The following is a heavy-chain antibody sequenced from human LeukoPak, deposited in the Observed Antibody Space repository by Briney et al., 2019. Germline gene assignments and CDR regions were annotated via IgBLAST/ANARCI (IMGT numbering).Heavy chain of an antibody. CDR3: ARNLDYGSRKFDI. D-gene: IGHD3-10*01. CDR1: GGSISSYY. Sequence: SQTLSLTCTVSGGSISSYYWSWIRQPPGKGLEWIGYIYYSGSTNYNPSLKSRVTISVDTSENQFSLKLSSVTAADTAVYYCARNLDYGSRKFDIWGQGTMVTVSS. V-gene: IGHV4-59*01. J-gene: IGHJ3*02. CDR2: IYYSGST.